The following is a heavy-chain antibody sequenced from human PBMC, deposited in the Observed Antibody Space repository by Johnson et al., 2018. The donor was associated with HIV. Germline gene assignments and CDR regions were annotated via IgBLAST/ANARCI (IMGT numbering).Heavy chain of an antibody. CDR1: GFTFNSYW. V-gene: IGHV3-7*01. D-gene: IGHD6-19*01. CDR3: ARERGYSSVLWKLSEDAFDI. CDR2: IKQDGTDK. Sequence: VQLVESGGGVVQPGGSLRLSCVVSGFTFNSYWMSWVPQAPGMGLAWVANIKQDGTDKSYVDSMKGRFTISRDNATNSLYLQINSLRAEDTAVYYCARERGYSSVLWKLSEDAFDIWGQGTMVTVSS. J-gene: IGHJ3*02.